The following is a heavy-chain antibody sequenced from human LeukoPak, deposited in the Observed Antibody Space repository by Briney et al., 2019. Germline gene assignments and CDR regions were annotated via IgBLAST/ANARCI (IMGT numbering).Heavy chain of an antibody. D-gene: IGHD5-18*01. CDR2: IYSGGST. CDR3: ARDLVDTAMVTSYYYGMDV. J-gene: IGHJ6*02. CDR1: GFTVSSNY. V-gene: IGHV3-66*01. Sequence: GGSLRLSCAASGFTVSSNYMGWVRQAPGKGLEWVSVIYSGGSTYYADSVKGRFTISRDNSKNTLYLQMNSLRAEDTAVYYCARDLVDTAMVTSYYYGMDVWGQGTTVTVSS.